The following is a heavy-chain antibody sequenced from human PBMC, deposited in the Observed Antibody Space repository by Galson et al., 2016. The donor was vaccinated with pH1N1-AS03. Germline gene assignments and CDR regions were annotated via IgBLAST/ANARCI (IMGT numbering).Heavy chain of an antibody. CDR1: GYDFINYW. V-gene: IGHV5-51*01. Sequence: QSGAEVKKPGESLKISCKASGYDFINYWIGWVRQMPGRSLEWPGVIDPRDSDTRYSPSFQGQVTISADKSITTAHLQWDSLKASETGMYFCARHRQSETYSEAFDIWGQGTMVTVSS. CDR2: IDPRDSDT. D-gene: IGHD2-15*01. J-gene: IGHJ3*02. CDR3: ARHRQSETYSEAFDI.